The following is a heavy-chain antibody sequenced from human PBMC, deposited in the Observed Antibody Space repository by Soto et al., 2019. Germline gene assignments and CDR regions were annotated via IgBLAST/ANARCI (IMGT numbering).Heavy chain of an antibody. CDR2: IYFDGITT. CDR3: ARGGAMGVDY. V-gene: IGHV3-74*01. D-gene: IGHD1-26*01. J-gene: IGHJ4*02. CDR1: GFTFNTHW. Sequence: EVQLVESGGGVVQPGGSLRLTCTASGFTFNTHWMHWVRQAPGKGLGWVSRIYFDGITTNYADSVKGRLTVSRDNAQNTVYLHVNTLRDEDTAVYYCARGGAMGVDYWGQGTLVTVSS.